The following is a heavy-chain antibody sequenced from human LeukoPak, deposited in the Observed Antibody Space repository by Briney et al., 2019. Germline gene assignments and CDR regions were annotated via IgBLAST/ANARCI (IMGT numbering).Heavy chain of an antibody. CDR1: VYTFTSYG. Sequence: ASVKVSCKASVYTFTSYGISWVRQAPGQGLEWMGWISAYNGNTNYAQKLQGRVTMTTDTSTSTAYMELRSLRSDDTAVYYCARAYPTRTSYYDFWSGYYYFDYWGQGTLVTVSS. CDR2: ISAYNGNT. V-gene: IGHV1-18*01. D-gene: IGHD3-3*01. CDR3: ARAYPTRTSYYDFWSGYYYFDY. J-gene: IGHJ4*02.